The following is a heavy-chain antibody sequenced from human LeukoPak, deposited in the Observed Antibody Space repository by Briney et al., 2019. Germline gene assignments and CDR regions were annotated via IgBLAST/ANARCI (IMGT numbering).Heavy chain of an antibody. Sequence: GASVKVSCKASGYTFTSYGISRVRQAPGQGLEWMGWISAYNGNTNYAQKLQGRVTMTTDTSTSTAYMELRSLRSDDTAVYYCARMTYCGGDCYNTFDYWGQGTLVTVSS. CDR2: ISAYNGNT. J-gene: IGHJ4*02. D-gene: IGHD2-21*02. V-gene: IGHV1-18*01. CDR1: GYTFTSYG. CDR3: ARMTYCGGDCYNTFDY.